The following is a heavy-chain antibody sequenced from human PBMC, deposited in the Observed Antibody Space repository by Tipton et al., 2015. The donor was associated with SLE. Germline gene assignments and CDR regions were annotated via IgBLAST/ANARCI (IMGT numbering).Heavy chain of an antibody. CDR1: GGSFSGYY. J-gene: IGHJ3*02. CDR3: ARDRGRREWELLSDAFDI. D-gene: IGHD1-26*01. CDR2: INHSGST. V-gene: IGHV4-34*01. Sequence: TLSLTCAVYGGSFSGYYWSWIRQPPGKGLEWIGEINHSGSTNYNPALKSRVTISAHTSKNQFSLKLSSVTAADTAVYYCARDRGRREWELLSDAFDIWGQGTMVTVSS.